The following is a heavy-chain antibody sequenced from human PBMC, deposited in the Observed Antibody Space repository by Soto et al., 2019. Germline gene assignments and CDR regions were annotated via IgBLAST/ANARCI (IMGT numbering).Heavy chain of an antibody. D-gene: IGHD3-3*01. CDR3: AKPLYYEFWSGSGVFYGFDV. Sequence: HVQLVESGGGVVQPGKPLRLSCAASGLPLSSYGMHWVRQAPGKGLEWVAVISSDGSQNYFADSVRGRFSISRDNSKNLLYLELTSPRPEDTAVYYCAKPLYYEFWSGSGVFYGFDVWGQGTTVTVSS. J-gene: IGHJ6*02. V-gene: IGHV3-30*18. CDR1: GLPLSSYG. CDR2: ISSDGSQN.